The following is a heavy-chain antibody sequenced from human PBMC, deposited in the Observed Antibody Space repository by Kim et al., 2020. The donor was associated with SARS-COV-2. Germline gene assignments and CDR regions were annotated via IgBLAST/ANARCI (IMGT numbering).Heavy chain of an antibody. V-gene: IGHV3-66*01. D-gene: IGHD3-22*01. CDR2: IYSGGST. Sequence: GGSLRLSCAASGFTVSSNYMSWVRQAPGKGLEWVSVIYSGGSTYYADSVKGRFTISRDNSKNTLYLQMNSLRAEDTAVYYCARDLPYYDSSGYYYWYFDLWGRGTLVTVSS. CDR1: GFTVSSNY. J-gene: IGHJ2*01. CDR3: ARDLPYYDSSGYYYWYFDL.